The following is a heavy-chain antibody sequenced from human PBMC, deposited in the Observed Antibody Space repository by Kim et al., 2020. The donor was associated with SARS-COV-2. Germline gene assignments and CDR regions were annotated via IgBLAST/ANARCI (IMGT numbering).Heavy chain of an antibody. Sequence: ETTEYAASVKGRFTISRDDSKRIAYLQMNSLKTEDTSGYYCTRAQYPYPYWGQGTLVTVSS. J-gene: IGHJ4*02. CDR3: TRAQYPYPY. D-gene: IGHD2-2*02. CDR2: ETT. V-gene: IGHV3-49*02.